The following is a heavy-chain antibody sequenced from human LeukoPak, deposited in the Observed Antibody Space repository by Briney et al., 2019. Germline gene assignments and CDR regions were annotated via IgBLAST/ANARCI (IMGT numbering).Heavy chain of an antibody. Sequence: PGGSLRLSCAASGSTFSSYAMSWVRQAPGKGLEWVSAISGSGGSTYYADSVKGRFTISRDNSKNTLYLQMNSLRAEDTAVYYCAKDLERAPYYYDSSGYSSFDYWGQGTLVTVSS. CDR2: ISGSGGST. D-gene: IGHD3-22*01. J-gene: IGHJ4*02. CDR1: GSTFSSYA. CDR3: AKDLERAPYYYDSSGYSSFDY. V-gene: IGHV3-23*01.